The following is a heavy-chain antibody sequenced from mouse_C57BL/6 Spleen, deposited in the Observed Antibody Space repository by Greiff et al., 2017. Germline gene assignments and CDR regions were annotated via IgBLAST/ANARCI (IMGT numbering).Heavy chain of an antibody. Sequence: EVQVVESEGGLVQPGSSMKLSCTASGFTFSDYYMAWVRQVPEKGLEWVANINYDGSSTYYLDSLKSRFIISRDNAKNILYLQMSSLKSEDTATYYCAREITTALMDYWGQGTSVTVSS. J-gene: IGHJ4*01. CDR2: INYDGSST. D-gene: IGHD1-2*01. CDR3: AREITTALMDY. CDR1: GFTFSDYY. V-gene: IGHV5-16*01.